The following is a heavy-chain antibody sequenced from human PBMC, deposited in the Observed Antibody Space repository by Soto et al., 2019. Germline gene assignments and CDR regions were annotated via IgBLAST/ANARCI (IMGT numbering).Heavy chain of an antibody. D-gene: IGHD6-6*01. CDR3: ARTARYSSSSYYYYGMDV. CDR2: INAGNGNT. CDR1: GYTFASCA. V-gene: IGHV1-3*01. Sequence: GASVKVSCKASGYTFASCAMHWVRQAPGQRLEWMGWINAGNGNTKYSQKFQGRVTITRDTSASTAYMELSSLRSEDTAVYYCARTARYSSSSYYYYGMDVWGQGTTVTVSS. J-gene: IGHJ6*02.